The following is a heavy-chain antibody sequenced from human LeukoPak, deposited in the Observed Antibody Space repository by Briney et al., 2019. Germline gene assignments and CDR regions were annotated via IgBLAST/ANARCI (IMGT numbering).Heavy chain of an antibody. J-gene: IGHJ6*03. CDR3: AKQKKGYSYGYYYYYMDV. CDR2: ISDDENNK. CDR1: GFTFSSYG. D-gene: IGHD5-18*01. V-gene: IGHV3-30*18. Sequence: GGSLRLSCAAPGFTFSSYGMHWVRQAPGKGLEWVAVISDDENNKSYADSVRGRFTISRDNSKNTLYLQMNSLRGEDTAVYYCAKQKKGYSYGYYYYYMDVWGKGTTVTVSS.